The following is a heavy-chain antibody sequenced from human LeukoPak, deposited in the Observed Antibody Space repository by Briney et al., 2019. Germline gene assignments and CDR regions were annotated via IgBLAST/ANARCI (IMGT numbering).Heavy chain of an antibody. V-gene: IGHV3-11*04. CDR2: ISGSGRTI. CDR1: GFIFSDYY. Sequence: SGGSLRLSCAAPGFIFSDYYMTWIRQAPGKGLEWISYISGSGRTIYYADSVRGRLTISRDNAENSLYLQVNTLRAEDTAVYYCARVLPSAYAFDTWGQGTIVTVSS. J-gene: IGHJ3*02. CDR3: ARVLPSAYAFDT.